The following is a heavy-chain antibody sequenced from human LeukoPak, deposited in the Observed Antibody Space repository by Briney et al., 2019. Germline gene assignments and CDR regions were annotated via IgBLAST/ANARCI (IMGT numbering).Heavy chain of an antibody. D-gene: IGHD5-18*01. CDR2: IRYDGSNK. Sequence: GGSLRLSCAASGFTFSSYGMHWVRQAPGKGLEWVAFIRYDGSNKYYADSVKDRFTISRDNAKNSLYLQMNNLRAEDTAVYYCARDRGDSYGPFDYWGQGTLVTVSS. CDR1: GFTFSSYG. J-gene: IGHJ4*02. CDR3: ARDRGDSYGPFDY. V-gene: IGHV3-30*02.